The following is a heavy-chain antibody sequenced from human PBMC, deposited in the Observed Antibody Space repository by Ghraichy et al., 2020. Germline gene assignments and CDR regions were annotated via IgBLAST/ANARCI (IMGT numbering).Heavy chain of an antibody. J-gene: IGHJ4*02. CDR2: IRGGGDSP. CDR3: AKAGSNSCYCPVDD. V-gene: IGHV3-23*01. D-gene: IGHD2-21*01. CDR1: GFTFSSYA. Sequence: GGSLRLSCAASGFTFSSYAISWVRQAPGKGLECVSSIRGGGDSPYYADSVKGRFTISRDNSKNTLYLQMNSLRAEDTAVYYCAKAGSNSCYCPVDDWGQGTLVTVSS.